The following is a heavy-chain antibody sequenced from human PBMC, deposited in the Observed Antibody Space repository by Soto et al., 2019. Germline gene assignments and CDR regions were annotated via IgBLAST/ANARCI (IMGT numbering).Heavy chain of an antibody. CDR1: GFTLSDHY. D-gene: IGHD3-16*01. CDR2: SRDKAQGYST. CDR3: TRASSLDFDF. V-gene: IGHV3-72*01. Sequence: GGSLRLSCAGSGFTLSDHYIDWVRQAPGKGLEWVGRSRDKAQGYSTAYAASVKGRFTISRDDSKSIAYLQMNSLRTEDTALYYCTRASSLDFDFWGQGTLVTVSS. J-gene: IGHJ4*02.